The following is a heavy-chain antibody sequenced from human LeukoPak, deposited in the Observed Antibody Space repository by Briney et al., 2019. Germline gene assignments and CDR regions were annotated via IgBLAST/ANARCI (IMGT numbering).Heavy chain of an antibody. J-gene: IGHJ4*02. CDR3: ARHELRYSHTFEF. CDR1: GDSTSRSPYY. CDR2: ISYSGST. Sequence: PSETLSLTCTVSGDSTSRSPYYWGWIRQPPGKSLEWIGSISYSGSTYYNPSLKSRVTISVDTSKNQFSLKLNSVTAADTALYYCARHELRYSHTFEFWGQGTLVTVSS. D-gene: IGHD5-18*01. V-gene: IGHV4-39*01.